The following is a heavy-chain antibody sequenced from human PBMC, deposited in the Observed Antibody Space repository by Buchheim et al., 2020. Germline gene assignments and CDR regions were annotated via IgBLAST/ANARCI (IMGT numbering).Heavy chain of an antibody. J-gene: IGHJ6*02. V-gene: IGHV4-34*01. CDR3: ARFPPPTRIAVASIYYYGMDV. CDR1: GGSFSGYY. Sequence: QVQLQQWGAGLLKPSETLSLTCAVYGGSFSGYYWSWIRQPPGKGLEWIGEINHSGSTNYNPSLKSRVTISVDTSKNQFSLKLSSVTAADTAVYYCARFPPPTRIAVASIYYYGMDVWGQGTT. CDR2: INHSGST. D-gene: IGHD6-19*01.